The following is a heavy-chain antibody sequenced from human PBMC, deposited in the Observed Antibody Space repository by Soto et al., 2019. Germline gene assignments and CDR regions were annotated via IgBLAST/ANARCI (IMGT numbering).Heavy chain of an antibody. Sequence: GGSLRLSCAASGFTFSDYYMSWIRQAPGKGLKWVSYISSSGSTIYYADSVKGRFTISRDNAKNSLYLQMNSLRAEDTAVYYCARGRRDSVWYYDYWGQGTLVTVSS. CDR3: ARGRRDSVWYYDY. V-gene: IGHV3-11*01. CDR2: ISSSGSTI. D-gene: IGHD6-19*01. J-gene: IGHJ4*02. CDR1: GFTFSDYY.